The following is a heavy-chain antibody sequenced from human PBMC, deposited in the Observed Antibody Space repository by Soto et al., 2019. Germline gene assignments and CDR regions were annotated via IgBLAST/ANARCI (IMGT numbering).Heavy chain of an antibody. Sequence: GGSLRLSCAASGFTFSSYGMHWVRQAPGKGLEWVAVISYDGSNKYYADSVKGRFTIPRDNSKNTLYLQMNSLRAEDTAVYHCAKILQLGDYAYYYYGMDVWGQGTTVTVSS. D-gene: IGHD4-17*01. CDR2: ISYDGSNK. V-gene: IGHV3-30*18. J-gene: IGHJ6*02. CDR1: GFTFSSYG. CDR3: AKILQLGDYAYYYYGMDV.